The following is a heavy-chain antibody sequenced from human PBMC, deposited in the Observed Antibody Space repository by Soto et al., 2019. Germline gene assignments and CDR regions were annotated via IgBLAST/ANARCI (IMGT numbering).Heavy chain of an antibody. J-gene: IGHJ4*02. Sequence: PSETLSLTCTVSGGSISSSSYYWGWIRQPPGKGLEWIGSIYYSGSTYYNPSLKSRVTISVDTSKNQFSLKLSSVTAADTAVYYCARAKYTRQGCSGGSCYTTPYFDYWGQGTLVTVSS. CDR2: IYYSGST. CDR3: ARAKYTRQGCSGGSCYTTPYFDY. CDR1: GGSISSSSYY. V-gene: IGHV4-39*01. D-gene: IGHD2-15*01.